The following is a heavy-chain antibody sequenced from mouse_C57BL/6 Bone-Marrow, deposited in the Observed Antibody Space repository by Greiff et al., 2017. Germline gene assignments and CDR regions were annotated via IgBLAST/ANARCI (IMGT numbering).Heavy chain of an antibody. J-gene: IGHJ4*01. D-gene: IGHD2-12*01. CDR1: GYAFSSYW. CDR2: IYPGGGGT. CDR3: ARRRRRGKIMDY. Sequence: QVQLQQSGAELVKPGASVKISCKASGYAFSSYWMNWVKQRPGKGLEWIGQIYPGGGGTNYNGKFKGKATLTADKSSSTAYMQLSSLTSEDSAVYVCARRRRRGKIMDYWGQGTSVTVSS. V-gene: IGHV1-80*01.